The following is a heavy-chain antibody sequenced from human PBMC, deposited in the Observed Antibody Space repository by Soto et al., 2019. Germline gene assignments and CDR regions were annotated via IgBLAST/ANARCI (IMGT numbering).Heavy chain of an antibody. J-gene: IGHJ4*02. CDR2: IYYSGST. D-gene: IGHD4-17*01. Sequence: QVQLQESGPGLVKPSQTLSLTCTVSGGSISSGGYYWSWIRQHPGKGLEWFGYIYYSGSTYYNPSRKSRVTRPVDPSKNQFPLKPSSVTAADTAVYYCARSPEATVTAFDYWGQGTLVTVSS. CDR1: GGSISSGGYY. V-gene: IGHV4-31*03. CDR3: ARSPEATVTAFDY.